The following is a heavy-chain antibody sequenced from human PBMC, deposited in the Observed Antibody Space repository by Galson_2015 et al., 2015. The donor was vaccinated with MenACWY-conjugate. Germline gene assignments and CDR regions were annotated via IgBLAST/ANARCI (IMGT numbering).Heavy chain of an antibody. Sequence: QSGAEVTKPGESLQISCKGSGYSFSGYWIGWVRQMPGKGLEWMGLISPGDSNTRYSPSFQGQVTLSADKSITTAYLQWTSLKASDTAMYYCARHPPGGRGMDVWGQGTTVTVSS. V-gene: IGHV5-51*01. CDR2: ISPGDSNT. J-gene: IGHJ6*02. CDR1: GYSFSGYW. CDR3: ARHPPGGRGMDV. D-gene: IGHD1-26*01.